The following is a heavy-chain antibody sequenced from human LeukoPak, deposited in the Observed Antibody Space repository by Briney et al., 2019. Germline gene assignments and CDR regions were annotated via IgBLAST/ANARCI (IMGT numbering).Heavy chain of an antibody. V-gene: IGHV3-7*01. Sequence: GGSLRLSCAASGFTFSSYWMSWVRQAPGKGLEWVANIKQDGSEKYYVDSVKGRFTISRGNAKNSLYLQMNSLRAEDTAVYYCAREDWRILSYYYGMDVWGQGTTVTVSS. J-gene: IGHJ6*02. CDR2: IKQDGSEK. CDR1: GFTFSSYW. CDR3: AREDWRILSYYYGMDV. D-gene: IGHD1-1*01.